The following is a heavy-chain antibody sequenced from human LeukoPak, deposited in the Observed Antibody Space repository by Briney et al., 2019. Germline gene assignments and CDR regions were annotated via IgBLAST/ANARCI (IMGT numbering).Heavy chain of an antibody. CDR3: AIDPNWETHN. CDR2: IGNNGGGI. V-gene: IGHV3-23*01. Sequence: TGGSLRLSCAASGFTFTSYTMYWVRQAPGKGLEWVSIIGNNGGGIRYADSVRGRFTISRDNSKNTLYLQMTNLRVDDTALYYCAIDPNWETHNWGQGVLVTVSS. D-gene: IGHD7-27*01. CDR1: GFTFTSYT. J-gene: IGHJ4*02.